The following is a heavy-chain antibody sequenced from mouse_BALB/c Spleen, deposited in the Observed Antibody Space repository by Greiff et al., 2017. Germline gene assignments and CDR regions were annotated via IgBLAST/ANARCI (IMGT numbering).Heavy chain of an antibody. D-gene: IGHD1-2*01. CDR1: GFTFSSYT. V-gene: IGHV5-9*03. J-gene: IGHJ3*01. CDR3: ARWATTATWFAY. Sequence: EVMLVESGGGLVKPGGSLKLSCAASGFTFSSYTMSWVRQTPEKRLEWVATISSGGGNTYYPDSVKGRFTISRDNAKNNLYLQMSSLRSEDTALYYCARWATTATWFAYWGQGTLVTVSA. CDR2: ISSGGGNT.